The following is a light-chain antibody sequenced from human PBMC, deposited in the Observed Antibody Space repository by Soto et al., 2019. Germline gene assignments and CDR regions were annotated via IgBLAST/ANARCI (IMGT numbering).Light chain of an antibody. V-gene: IGKV1-5*01. CDR2: DAS. J-gene: IGKJ1*01. CDR3: QQYNSYSQT. CDR1: QSISSW. Sequence: DIQMTQSPSTLSASVGDRVTITCRASQSISSWLAWYQQKPGKATKLLIYDASSLESGVPLRFSGSGSGKEFTLSISSLQPDDFATYYCQQYNSYSQTFGQGTKVDIK.